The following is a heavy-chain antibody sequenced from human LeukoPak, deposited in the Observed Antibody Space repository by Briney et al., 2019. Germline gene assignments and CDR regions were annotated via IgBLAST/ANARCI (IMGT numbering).Heavy chain of an antibody. Sequence: PSETLSLTCAVYGGSFSGYYWSWIRQPPGKGLEWVSAISGSGGSTYYADSVKGRFTISRDNSKNTLYLQMNSLRAEDTAVYYCAKAQVVVAATHFDYWGQGTLVTVSS. J-gene: IGHJ4*02. V-gene: IGHV3-23*01. CDR3: AKAQVVVAATHFDY. CDR1: GGSFSGYY. CDR2: ISGSGGST. D-gene: IGHD2-15*01.